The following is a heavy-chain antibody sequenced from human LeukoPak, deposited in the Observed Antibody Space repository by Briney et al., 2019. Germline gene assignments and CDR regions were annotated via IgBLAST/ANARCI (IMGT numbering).Heavy chain of an antibody. CDR1: GFTVSSNY. V-gene: IGHV3-7*01. J-gene: IGHJ4*02. D-gene: IGHD2-15*01. Sequence: PGGSLRLSCAASGFTVSSNYMSWVRQAPGKGLEWVANIKHDGSEDYYLDSVKGRFTISRDNAKSSMWPQMNSLRDEDTAVYYCARDQTPFYWGQGSLVTVSS. CDR3: ARDQTPFY. CDR2: IKHDGSED.